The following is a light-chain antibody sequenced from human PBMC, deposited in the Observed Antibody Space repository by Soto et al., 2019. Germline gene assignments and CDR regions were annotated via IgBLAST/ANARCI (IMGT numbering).Light chain of an antibody. CDR1: QSISHN. Sequence: MVMTQSPDTLSVSPGGRATLSCRASQSISHNLAWYQQKPGQAPRLLIYGASVRATGVPSRFNGSGSGTEFTLTISSLQSEDFAVYYCQQYNNWPPMYTFGQGTRLDIQ. CDR3: QQYNNWPPMYT. V-gene: IGKV3-15*01. J-gene: IGKJ2*01. CDR2: GAS.